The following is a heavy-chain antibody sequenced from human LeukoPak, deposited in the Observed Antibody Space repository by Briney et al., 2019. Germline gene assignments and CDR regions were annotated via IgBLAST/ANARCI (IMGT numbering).Heavy chain of an antibody. CDR3: ARDGRDGYYIDY. CDR2: ISYDGSNK. D-gene: IGHD5-24*01. V-gene: IGHV3-30-3*01. Sequence: PGGSLRLSCVASGFTFSSYAMRWVRQAPGKGLEWVAVISYDGSNKYYADSVKGRFTISRDNSKNTLYLQMNSLRAEDTAVYYCARDGRDGYYIDYWGQGTLVTVSS. CDR1: GFTFSSYA. J-gene: IGHJ4*02.